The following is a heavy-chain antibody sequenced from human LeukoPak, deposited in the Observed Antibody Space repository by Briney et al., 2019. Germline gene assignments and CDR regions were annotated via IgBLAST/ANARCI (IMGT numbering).Heavy chain of an antibody. V-gene: IGHV4-34*01. D-gene: IGHD6-25*01. J-gene: IGHJ4*02. Sequence: PSGTLSLTCAVYGGSFSGYYWSWIRQPPGKGLEWIGEINHSGSTNYNPSLKSRVTISVDTSKNQFSLKLSSVTAADTAVYYCARSRLGYPKRNPFDYWGQGTLVTVSS. CDR3: ARSRLGYPKRNPFDY. CDR1: GGSFSGYY. CDR2: INHSGST.